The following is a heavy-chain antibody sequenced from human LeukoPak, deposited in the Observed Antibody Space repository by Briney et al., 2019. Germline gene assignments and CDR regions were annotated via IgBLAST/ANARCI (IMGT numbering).Heavy chain of an antibody. D-gene: IGHD3-9*01. V-gene: IGHV3-23*01. CDR2: ILGSGGST. J-gene: IGHJ4*02. Sequence: GASLRLSCAASGFTFNNYAMSWVRQAPGKGLEWVSAILGSGGSTYYADFVKGRFTVSRDNSKSTLYLQMNSLRAEDTALYYCAKWGDYDVLTGYYVPDYWGQGTLVTVSS. CDR1: GFTFNNYA. CDR3: AKWGDYDVLTGYYVPDY.